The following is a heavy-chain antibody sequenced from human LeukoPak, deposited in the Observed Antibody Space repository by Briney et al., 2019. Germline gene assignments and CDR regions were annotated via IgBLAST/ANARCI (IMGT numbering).Heavy chain of an antibody. D-gene: IGHD4-23*01. CDR2: IYDSGST. J-gene: IGHJ4*02. CDR3: ARVLGGNHFIDY. Sequence: SETLSLTCTVSGGSISSYYWSWIRQPPGKGLEWIGYIYDSGSTNYNPPLKSRVTISVDTSKNQFSLKLCSVTAADTAVYYCARVLGGNHFIDYWGQGTLVTVSS. CDR1: GGSISSYY. V-gene: IGHV4-59*01.